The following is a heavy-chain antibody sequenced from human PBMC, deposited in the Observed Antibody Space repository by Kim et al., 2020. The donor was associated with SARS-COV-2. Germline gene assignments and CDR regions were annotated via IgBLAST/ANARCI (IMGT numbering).Heavy chain of an antibody. J-gene: IGHJ6*02. CDR1: GFTFSSYS. CDR3: ARREVPAAIPGYSSEPYGMDV. Sequence: GGSLRLSCAASGFTFSSYSMNWVRQAPGKGLEWVSSISSSSSYIYYADSVKGRFTISRDNAKNSLYLQMNSLRAEDTAVYYCARREVPAAIPGYSSEPYGMDVWGQGTTVTVSS. V-gene: IGHV3-21*01. CDR2: ISSSSSYI. D-gene: IGHD2-2*01.